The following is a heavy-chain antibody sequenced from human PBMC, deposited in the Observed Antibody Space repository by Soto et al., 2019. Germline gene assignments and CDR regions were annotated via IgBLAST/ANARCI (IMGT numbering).Heavy chain of an antibody. V-gene: IGHV1-8*01. CDR1: GYTFTTYD. CDR3: ARGPPHWGFDR. D-gene: IGHD7-27*01. Sequence: QVQLVQSGAEVKKPGASVKVSCKASGYTFTTYDINWVRQATGQGLEWIGWMSPKTGNTGYAQNFQGRVTRPRTPSISTAHMPLISLTSADTAVHYCARGPPHWGFDRWGQGALVPVSS. CDR2: MSPKTGNT. J-gene: IGHJ4*02.